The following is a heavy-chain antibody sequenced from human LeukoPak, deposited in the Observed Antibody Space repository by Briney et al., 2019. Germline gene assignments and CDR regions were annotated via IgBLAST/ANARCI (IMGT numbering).Heavy chain of an antibody. J-gene: IGHJ6*02. CDR2: ISYDGSNK. D-gene: IGHD4-17*01. CDR1: GFTFSDYW. V-gene: IGHV3-30*03. Sequence: PGGSLRLSCAASGFTFSDYWMSWVRQAPGKGLEWVAVISYDGSNKYYADSVKGRFTISRDNSKNTLYLQMNSLRAEDTAVYYCARSSRGTTVTQSHYYGMDVWGQGTTVTVSS. CDR3: ARSSRGTTVTQSHYYGMDV.